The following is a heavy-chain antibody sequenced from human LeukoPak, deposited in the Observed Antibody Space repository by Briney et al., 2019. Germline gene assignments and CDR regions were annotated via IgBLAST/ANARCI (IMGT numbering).Heavy chain of an antibody. Sequence: SGRSLRLSCAASGFRFSNYGMHWVRQAPGKGLEWVAVISDDGSKIYYGDSVKGRFTISRDNSKNTLNLQMDSLRPDDTAVYYCGKGPGYSVYDNLPHHWGQGTLVTVSS. J-gene: IGHJ5*02. CDR2: ISDDGSKI. D-gene: IGHD5/OR15-5a*01. V-gene: IGHV3-30*18. CDR3: GKGPGYSVYDNLPHH. CDR1: GFRFSNYG.